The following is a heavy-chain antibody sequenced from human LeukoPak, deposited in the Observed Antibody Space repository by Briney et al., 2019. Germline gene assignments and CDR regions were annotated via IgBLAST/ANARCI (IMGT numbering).Heavy chain of an antibody. D-gene: IGHD3-3*01. CDR3: ARYARDFWSGYPQT. CDR1: GFPYSSYW. CDR2: KKQDGSEK. Sequence: GGPLTLSCAASGFPYSSYWMRGVRQAPGKGLEGVANKKQDGSEKYYVHSVKGRFTISKDHAKNSLYLEINSLRAQDTAVYYCARYARDFWSGYPQTWGQGTLVTVSS. J-gene: IGHJ5*02. V-gene: IGHV3-7*01.